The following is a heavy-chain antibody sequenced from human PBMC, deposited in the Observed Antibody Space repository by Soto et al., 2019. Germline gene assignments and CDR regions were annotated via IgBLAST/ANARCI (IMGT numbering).Heavy chain of an antibody. CDR1: GGSISSYY. J-gene: IGHJ4*02. V-gene: IGHV4-59*08. Sequence: SETLSLTCNVSGGSISSYYWTWIRQPPGKGLEWIGYIYYSGSTNYNPSLKSRVSISVDTSKNQFSLRLSSVTAADTAVFYCARLIHCKTTSCYFDYWGPGTLVTVSS. CDR3: ARLIHCKTTSCYFDY. CDR2: IYYSGST. D-gene: IGHD2-2*01.